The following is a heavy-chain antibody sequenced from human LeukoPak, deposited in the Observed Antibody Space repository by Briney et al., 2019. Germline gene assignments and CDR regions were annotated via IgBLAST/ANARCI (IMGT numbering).Heavy chain of an antibody. CDR1: GFTFSDYY. Sequence: GGSLRLSCAASGFTFSDYYMSWIRRAPGKGLEWVSYISSSGSTIYYADSVKGRFTISRDNAKNSLYLQMNSLRAEDTAVYYCARAFNVRFLEWLSQNYYYYGMDVWGQGTTVTVSS. D-gene: IGHD3-3*01. CDR2: ISSSGSTI. CDR3: ARAFNVRFLEWLSQNYYYYGMDV. J-gene: IGHJ6*02. V-gene: IGHV3-11*01.